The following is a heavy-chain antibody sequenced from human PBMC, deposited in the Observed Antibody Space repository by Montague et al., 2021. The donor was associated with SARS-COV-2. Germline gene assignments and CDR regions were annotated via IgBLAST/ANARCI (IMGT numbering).Heavy chain of an antibody. V-gene: IGHV4-59*01. CDR2: MHFTGST. CDR3: ARAVVGAKTSTIES. J-gene: IGHJ4*02. CDR1: GGSINNYF. D-gene: IGHD3-10*01. Sequence: SETLSLTCSVSGGSINNYFWCWIRQSPGEGLEWVGYMHFTGSTAYNPSLKSRVIISVDTSKTQISLQLSSVSAADTALYYCARAVVGAKTSTIESWGQGTLVTVSS.